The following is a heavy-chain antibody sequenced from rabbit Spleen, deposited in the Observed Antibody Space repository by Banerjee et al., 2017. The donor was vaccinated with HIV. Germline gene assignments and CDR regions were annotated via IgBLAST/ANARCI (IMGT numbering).Heavy chain of an antibody. CDR1: GFSISSSYF. CDR3: VRGASSSGYYSL. J-gene: IGHJ4*01. D-gene: IGHD1-1*01. Sequence: QEQLEESGGGLVKPEGSLTLTCTASGFSISSSYFMCWVRQAPGKGLEWIGYIDPIFGVSYYATWVNGRFTISSHDAQNTLYLQLNSLTAADTATYFCVRGASSSGYYSLWGPGTLVTVS. V-gene: IGHV1S45*01. CDR2: IDPIFGVS.